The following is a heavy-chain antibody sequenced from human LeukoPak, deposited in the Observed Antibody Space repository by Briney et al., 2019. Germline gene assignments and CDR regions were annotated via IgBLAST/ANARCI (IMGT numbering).Heavy chain of an antibody. Sequence: PSETLSLTCSVSGGAIHSGRHYWSWIRQHPGKGLEWIGFVYHSGSTYYNPSLRSRLTMSIDASKNQFSLKLSSVTAADTAIYYCASAVFYERSTYTSDALDIWGQGTMVSVSS. V-gene: IGHV4-31*03. CDR1: GGAIHSGRHY. CDR2: VYHSGST. J-gene: IGHJ3*02. D-gene: IGHD3-22*01. CDR3: ASAVFYERSTYTSDALDI.